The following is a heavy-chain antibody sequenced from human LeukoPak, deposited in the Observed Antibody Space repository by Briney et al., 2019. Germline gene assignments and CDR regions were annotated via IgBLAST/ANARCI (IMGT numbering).Heavy chain of an antibody. Sequence: GGSLRLSCAASGFTYSTFAMSWFRQAPGKGLEWVSSITASGGSTFYADSVKGRFTISRDNSKSTLYLQMHSLRAEDTAVYYCAKDRGYWGQGTLVTVSS. V-gene: IGHV3-23*01. J-gene: IGHJ4*02. CDR3: AKDRGY. CDR1: GFTYSTFA. CDR2: ITASGGST.